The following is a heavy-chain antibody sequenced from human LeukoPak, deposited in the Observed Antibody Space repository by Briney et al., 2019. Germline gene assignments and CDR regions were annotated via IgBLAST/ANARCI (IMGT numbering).Heavy chain of an antibody. CDR2: IRSTGTYI. D-gene: IGHD6-6*01. CDR3: VRVGGDSSSYPDY. J-gene: IGHJ4*02. V-gene: IGHV3-21*01. Sequence: GGSLRLSCAASGFTFNSYHMNWVRQAPGKGLEWVSSIRSTGTYIYYADSVKGRFTISRDNAKNSLYLQMNSLRVEDTAVYYCVRVGGDSSSYPDYWGQGTLVTVSS. CDR1: GFTFNSYH.